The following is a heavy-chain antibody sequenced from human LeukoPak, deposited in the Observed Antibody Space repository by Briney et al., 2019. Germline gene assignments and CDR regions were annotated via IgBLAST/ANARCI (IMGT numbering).Heavy chain of an antibody. CDR1: GFSLTTRPVG. Sequence: SGPSLVEPTQTLTLTCTFSGFSLTTRPVGVGWLRQPPGKALEGLALIYWDDDKRYSPSLSSRLSITKDTSKNQVILTMTNMDPVDTATYFCAHRLAHNGYWDMGSFDFWGQGALVAVSS. CDR2: IYWDDDK. V-gene: IGHV2-5*02. CDR3: AHRLAHNGYWDMGSFDF. D-gene: IGHD6-25*01. J-gene: IGHJ4*02.